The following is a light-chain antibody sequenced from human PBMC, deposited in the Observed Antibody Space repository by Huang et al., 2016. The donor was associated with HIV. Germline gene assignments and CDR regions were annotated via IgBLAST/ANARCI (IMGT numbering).Light chain of an antibody. CDR3: MQTLQTPYT. CDR1: QSLLHSYGYNF. J-gene: IGKJ3*01. Sequence: DIILTQSPLSLPVTPGAPASISCRSSQSLLHSYGYNFLQWYVQKPGHSPQLLISLGSDRASGVPDRFTGSGSGTDFTLEISNVEAEDVGIYYCMQTLQTPYTFGPGTTVDF. V-gene: IGKV2-28*01. CDR2: LGS.